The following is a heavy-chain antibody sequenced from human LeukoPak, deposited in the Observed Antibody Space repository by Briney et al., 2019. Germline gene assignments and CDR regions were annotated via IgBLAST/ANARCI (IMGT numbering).Heavy chain of an antibody. Sequence: PGGSLRLSCAASGFTFSDYWMSWVRQAPGRGLEWVANIKQDGSEKYYVASVEGRFTISRDNARNSLYLQMNSLRAEDTAVYYCAKVHDTGVDGYWGQGTLVTVSS. J-gene: IGHJ4*02. CDR1: GFTFSDYW. D-gene: IGHD4-23*01. CDR2: IKQDGSEK. V-gene: IGHV3-7*05. CDR3: AKVHDTGVDGY.